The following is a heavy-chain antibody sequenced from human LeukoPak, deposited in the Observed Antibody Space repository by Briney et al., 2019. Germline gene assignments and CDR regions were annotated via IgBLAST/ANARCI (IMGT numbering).Heavy chain of an antibody. CDR3: ARSDHHINIWFTPFIDS. J-gene: IGHJ4*02. D-gene: IGHD3-10*01. V-gene: IGHV3-23*01. CDR1: GFTFSNFV. Sequence: GGSLRLSCAASGFTFSNFVMSWVRQAPGEGLEWVSTISVGGYNSYYADSVEGRFTISRDNSENMLFLQMNSLRAEDTAIYFCARSDHHINIWFTPFIDSWGQGTLVTVSS. CDR2: ISVGGYNS.